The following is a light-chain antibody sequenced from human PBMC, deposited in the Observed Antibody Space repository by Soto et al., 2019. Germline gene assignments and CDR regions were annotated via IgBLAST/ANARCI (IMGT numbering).Light chain of an antibody. J-gene: IGKJ1*01. CDR2: GSS. CDR1: QRINSNH. V-gene: IGKV3-20*01. CDR3: QQYGSSSCT. Sequence: ENVLTQSPGTLSLSPGERATLSCRASQRINSNHLAWYQQKPGQAPRLLIHGSSNRATGIPDRFGGSGSGTYFPLTIRRLEPEDFAVYYCQQYGSSSCTFGQGTKVEIK.